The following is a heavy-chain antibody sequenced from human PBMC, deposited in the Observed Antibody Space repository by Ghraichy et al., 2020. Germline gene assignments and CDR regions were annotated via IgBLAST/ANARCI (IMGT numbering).Heavy chain of an antibody. CDR1: GFTFSSYA. J-gene: IGHJ4*02. CDR3: AKDYKAYYYDSSGSGYFDY. Sequence: GGSLRLSCAASGFTFSSYAMSWVRQAPGKGLEWVSAISGSGGSTYYADSVKGRFTISRDNSKNTLYLQMNSLRAEDTAVYYCAKDYKAYYYDSSGSGYFDYWGQGTLVTVSS. CDR2: ISGSGGST. D-gene: IGHD3-22*01. V-gene: IGHV3-23*01.